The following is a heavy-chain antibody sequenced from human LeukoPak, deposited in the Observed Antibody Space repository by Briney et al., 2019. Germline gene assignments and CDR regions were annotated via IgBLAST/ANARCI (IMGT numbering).Heavy chain of an antibody. D-gene: IGHD1-26*01. V-gene: IGHV3-64*01. CDR3: ARLAGGSYSDY. CDR1: GFTFSSYA. Sequence: HTGGSLRLSCAASGFTFSSYAMNWVRQAPGKGLEYVSSISYNGGSTYYANSVKGRFTISRDNSKNTLYLQMGSLRAEDMAVYYCARLAGGSYSDYWGQGTLVTVSS. J-gene: IGHJ4*02. CDR2: ISYNGGST.